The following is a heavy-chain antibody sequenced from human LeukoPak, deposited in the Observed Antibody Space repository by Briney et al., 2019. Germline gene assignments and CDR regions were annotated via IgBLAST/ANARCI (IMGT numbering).Heavy chain of an antibody. J-gene: IGHJ4*02. Sequence: SGTLSLTCAVSGGSISSSNWWSWVRRPPGKGLEWIGEIYHSGSTNYNPSLKSRVTISVDKSKNQFSLKLSSVTAADTAVYYCARAGVDSSGYSFDYWGREPWSPSPQ. V-gene: IGHV4-4*02. CDR1: GGSISSSNW. CDR2: IYHSGST. CDR3: ARAGVDSSGYSFDY. D-gene: IGHD3-22*01.